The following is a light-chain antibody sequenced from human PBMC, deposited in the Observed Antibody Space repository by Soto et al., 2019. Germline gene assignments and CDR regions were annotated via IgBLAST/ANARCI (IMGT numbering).Light chain of an antibody. CDR3: LHRDIWPRMYT. Sequence: IVLTQSPATLSLSPGDRATLSCRTSESVNSYLAWYQQKPGQAPRLLIYGVSNRATGIPARFSGSGSGTDFTLTISSLEPGDFAVYYCLHRDIWPRMYTFGQGTKLEIK. CDR1: ESVNSY. CDR2: GVS. J-gene: IGKJ2*01. V-gene: IGKV3-11*01.